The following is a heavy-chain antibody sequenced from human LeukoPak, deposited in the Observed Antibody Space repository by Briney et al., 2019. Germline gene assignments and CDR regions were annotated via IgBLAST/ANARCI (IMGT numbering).Heavy chain of an antibody. Sequence: ASVKVSCKASGYTFTGYYMHWVRQAPGQGLEWMGWINPNSGGTNYAQKFQGRVTMTRDTSISTAYMELSRLRSDDTAVYYCARGNEDIVLVPAAFYWGQVTLVTVSS. V-gene: IGHV1-2*02. CDR3: ARGNEDIVLVPAAFY. CDR1: GYTFTGYY. J-gene: IGHJ4*02. CDR2: INPNSGGT. D-gene: IGHD2-2*01.